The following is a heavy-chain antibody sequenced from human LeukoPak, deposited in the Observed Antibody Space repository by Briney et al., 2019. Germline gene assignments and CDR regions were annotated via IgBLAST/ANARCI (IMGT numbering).Heavy chain of an antibody. D-gene: IGHD3-22*01. CDR3: ARLVGYYYDSSGYYSSYYYYYYYMDV. J-gene: IGHJ6*03. CDR1: GGSISSSSYY. Sequence: SETLSLTRTVSGGSISSSSYYWGWIRQPPGKGLEWIGSIYYSGSTYYNPSLKSRVTISVDTSKNQFSLKLSSVTAADTAVYYCARLVGYYYDSSGYYSSYYYYYYYMDVWGKGTTVTVSS. CDR2: IYYSGST. V-gene: IGHV4-39*01.